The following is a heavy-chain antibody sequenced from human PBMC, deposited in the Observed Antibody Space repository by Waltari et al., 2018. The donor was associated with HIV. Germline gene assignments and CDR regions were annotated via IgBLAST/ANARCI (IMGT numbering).Heavy chain of an antibody. J-gene: IGHJ6*01. V-gene: IGHV4-34*01. CDR2: VNHVGRT. D-gene: IGHD6-19*01. Sequence: QVHLEQWGTGMLRPSETLSLTYALYGGSFRGYYCRWVPQSPGRGLEWIGEVNHVGRTNYSPSLKGRVTVSVDTSKNQFSLTMRSVTAADTAVYYCARDSAPGLAVDDDDGEFFYYGLDVWGQGTTVTVSS. CDR3: ARDSAPGLAVDDDDGEFFYYGLDV. CDR1: GGSFRGYY.